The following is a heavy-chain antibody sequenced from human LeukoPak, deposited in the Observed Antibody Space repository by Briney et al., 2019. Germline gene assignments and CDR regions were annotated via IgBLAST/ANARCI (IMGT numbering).Heavy chain of an antibody. CDR3: ARFKDWYFDL. J-gene: IGHJ2*01. V-gene: IGHV4-59*01. CDR1: GGTLNSFY. Sequence: SETLSLTCSVSGGTLNSFYWSWIRQPPGKGLEYIGYVYYTGKTNYNPSFKSRVTISVDTSKNQFSLKLSSVTAADTAVYYCARFKDWYFDLWGRGTLVTVSS. CDR2: VYYTGKT.